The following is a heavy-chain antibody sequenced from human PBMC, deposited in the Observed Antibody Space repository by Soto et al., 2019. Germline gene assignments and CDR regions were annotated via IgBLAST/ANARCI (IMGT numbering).Heavy chain of an antibody. CDR1: GGSISSYY. CDR2: ISYSGNT. J-gene: IGHJ6*03. V-gene: IGHV4-59*01. Sequence: PSETLSLTCTVSGGSISSYYWTWIRQPPGKGLEWIGYISYSGNTNYNPSLKSRVTISVDTSKNQFSLKLSSVTAADTAVYYCARGWRFLEWLLSDYYYYMDVWGKGTTVTVSS. CDR3: ARGWRFLEWLLSDYYYYMDV. D-gene: IGHD3-3*01.